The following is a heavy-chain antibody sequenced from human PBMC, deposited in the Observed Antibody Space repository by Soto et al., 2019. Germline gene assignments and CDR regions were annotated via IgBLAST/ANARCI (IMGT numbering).Heavy chain of an antibody. V-gene: IGHV3-64D*06. J-gene: IGHJ6*02. Sequence: RGSLRLSCSASGFTFSRDAIHFFRHPPFKGLEYVSAMNTNGGSTYYAESVKGRFTISRDNAKNTLFLQMSSLRVEDTAVYYCVKGGASRPYSYYGMDVWGQGTTVTVSS. D-gene: IGHD6-6*01. CDR2: MNTNGGST. CDR1: GFTFSRDA. CDR3: VKGGASRPYSYYGMDV.